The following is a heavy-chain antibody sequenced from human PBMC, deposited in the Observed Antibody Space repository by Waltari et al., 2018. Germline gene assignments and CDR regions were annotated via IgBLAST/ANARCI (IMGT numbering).Heavy chain of an antibody. V-gene: IGHV3-7*01. CDR2: IKQDGSER. CDR1: GFPFSGSR. CDR3: ATWRSLIAPFMGGVFEI. D-gene: IGHD3-16*01. Sequence: EVLLVESGGGLVQPGGSLRLSCAASGFPFSGSRMTGVRQAPGKGLEWVANIKQDGSERYYMDSVRGRFTISRDNAKNSLSLQMNSLRAEDTAVYYCATWRSLIAPFMGGVFEIWGHGTMVTVSS. J-gene: IGHJ3*02.